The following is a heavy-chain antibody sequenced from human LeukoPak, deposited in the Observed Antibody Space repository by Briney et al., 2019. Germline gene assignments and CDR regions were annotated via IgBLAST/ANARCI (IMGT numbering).Heavy chain of an antibody. Sequence: SETLSLTCAVSGGSISSGGYSWRWIRQPPGKGLEWIGYIYHSGSTYYNPSLKSRVTISVDRSKNQFSLKLSSVTAADTAVYYCARGVRARRYFDWADKYYFDYWGQGTLVTVSS. V-gene: IGHV4-30-2*01. J-gene: IGHJ4*02. CDR3: ARGVRARRYFDWADKYYFDY. D-gene: IGHD3-9*01. CDR2: IYHSGST. CDR1: GGSISSGGYS.